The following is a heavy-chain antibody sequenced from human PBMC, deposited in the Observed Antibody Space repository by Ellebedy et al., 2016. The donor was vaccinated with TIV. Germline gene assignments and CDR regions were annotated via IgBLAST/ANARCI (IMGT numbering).Heavy chain of an antibody. CDR3: ASLSSGRWFVDY. Sequence: GESLKISCAASGFTVSSNYMSLVRQAPGKGLEWVSVIYSGGSTYYADSVKGRFTIPRDNSKNTLYLQMNSLRAEDTAVYYCASLSSGRWFVDYWGQGTLVTVSS. CDR1: GFTVSSNY. CDR2: IYSGGST. J-gene: IGHJ4*02. V-gene: IGHV3-66*01. D-gene: IGHD3-22*01.